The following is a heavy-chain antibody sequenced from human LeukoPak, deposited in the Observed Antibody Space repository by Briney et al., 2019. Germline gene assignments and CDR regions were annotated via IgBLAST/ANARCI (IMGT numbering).Heavy chain of an antibody. V-gene: IGHV3-33*06. CDR3: AKGAIPAASKYYFDY. CDR1: GFTFSSYS. CDR2: IWYDGSNK. D-gene: IGHD2-2*01. J-gene: IGHJ4*02. Sequence: GGSLRLSCAASGFTFSSYSMHWVRQAPGKGLEWVAVIWYDGSNKYYADSVEGRFTISRDNSKNTLYLQMNSLRAEDTAVYYCAKGAIPAASKYYFDYWGQGALVTVSS.